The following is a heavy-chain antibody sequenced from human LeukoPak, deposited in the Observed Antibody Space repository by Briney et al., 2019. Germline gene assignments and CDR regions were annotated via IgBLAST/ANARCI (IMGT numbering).Heavy chain of an antibody. CDR3: AKLASLNTYSSSSVAFDI. CDR1: GFTFSSYA. J-gene: IGHJ3*02. Sequence: PGGSLRLSCAASGFTFSSYAMSWVRQAPGKGLEWVSAISGSGGSTYYADSVKGRFTISRDNSKNTLYLQMNSLRAEDTAVYYCAKLASLNTYSSSSVAFDIWGQGTMVTVSS. V-gene: IGHV3-23*01. D-gene: IGHD6-6*01. CDR2: ISGSGGST.